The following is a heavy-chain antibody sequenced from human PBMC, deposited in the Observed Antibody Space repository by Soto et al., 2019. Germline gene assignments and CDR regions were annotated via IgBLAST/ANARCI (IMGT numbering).Heavy chain of an antibody. CDR2: ISWDSGRT. CDR1: GFTFGDYA. J-gene: IGHJ3*02. CDR3: AKYSYDFSSDPNDAFDI. Sequence: SGGSLRLCCAASGFTFGDYAMPWVRQAPGKGLQWVSAISWDSGRTGYADSVKGRFTISRDNAKNSLYRQMNSLRVEDTALYCCAKYSYDFSSDPNDAFDIWGQGTMVTVSS. V-gene: IGHV3-9*01. D-gene: IGHD3-3*01.